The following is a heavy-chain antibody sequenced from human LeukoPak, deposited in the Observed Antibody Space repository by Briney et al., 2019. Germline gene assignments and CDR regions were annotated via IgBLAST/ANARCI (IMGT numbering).Heavy chain of an antibody. CDR2: IYYGGAT. V-gene: IGHV4-39*01. CDR1: GGSVSSSSYY. CDR3: ARRPTEYYYGMDV. J-gene: IGHJ6*02. Sequence: SETLSLTCTVSGGSVSSSSYYWAWIRRPPERGLQWIGGIYYGGATYYNPSLKSRVTMSVDTSKNQFSLRLSSVTAADTAVYYCARRPTEYYYGMDVWGQGTTVTVSS. D-gene: IGHD4-17*01.